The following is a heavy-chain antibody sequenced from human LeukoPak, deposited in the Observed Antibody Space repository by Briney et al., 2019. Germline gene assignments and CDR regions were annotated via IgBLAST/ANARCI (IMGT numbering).Heavy chain of an antibody. CDR1: GFSFSSYS. J-gene: IGHJ3*02. V-gene: IGHV3-23*01. CDR3: ARGDGGVPSSDGAFDI. D-gene: IGHD3-10*01. Sequence: GGSLTLSCAASGFSFSSYSMSWVSQAPGDGLEWASAISGRGGSTYYADSVKGRLTISRDNSKNTLYLQMNSLRAEDTAVYYCARGDGGVPSSDGAFDIWGQGTMVTVSS. CDR2: ISGRGGST.